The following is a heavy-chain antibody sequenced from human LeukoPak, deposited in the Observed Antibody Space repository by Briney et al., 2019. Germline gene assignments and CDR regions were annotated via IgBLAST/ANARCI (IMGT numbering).Heavy chain of an antibody. D-gene: IGHD2-2*01. CDR1: GFTFGDYG. CDR3: ARGRSTFDY. Sequence: GGSLRLSCAVSGFTFGDYGMSWVRQAPGKGLEWASGINWNGGSIGYADSVKGRFTISRDNVKNSLYLQMNSLRAEDTALYYCARGRSTFDYWGQGTLVTVSS. V-gene: IGHV3-20*04. CDR2: INWNGGSI. J-gene: IGHJ4*02.